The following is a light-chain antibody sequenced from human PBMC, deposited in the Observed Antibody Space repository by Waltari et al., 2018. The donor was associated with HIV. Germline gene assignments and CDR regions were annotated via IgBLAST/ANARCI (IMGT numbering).Light chain of an antibody. CDR1: QTISSY. Sequence: DIQMTQSPSSLSASVGDRVTITCRASQTISSYLNWYQQKPGKAPNLLIYAASSLQSGVPSRFSGSGSGTDFTLTISSLQPEDFATYYCQQSYSPLTFGGGTKVEI. CDR3: QQSYSPLT. CDR2: AAS. J-gene: IGKJ4*01. V-gene: IGKV1-39*01.